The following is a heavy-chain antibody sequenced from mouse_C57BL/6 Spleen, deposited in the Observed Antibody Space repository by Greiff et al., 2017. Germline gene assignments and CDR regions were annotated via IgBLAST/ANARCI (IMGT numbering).Heavy chain of an antibody. CDR3: TTFTSPV. CDR2: LDPENGDT. CDR1: GFNIKDDY. V-gene: IGHV14-4*01. Sequence: VQLQQSGAELVRPGASVKLSCTASGFNIKDDYMHWVKQRPEQGLEWIGWLDPENGDTEYASKFQGKATITADTSSNTAYLQLSSLTSEDTAVYYCTTFTSPVWGTGTTVTVSS. D-gene: IGHD1-1*01. J-gene: IGHJ1*03.